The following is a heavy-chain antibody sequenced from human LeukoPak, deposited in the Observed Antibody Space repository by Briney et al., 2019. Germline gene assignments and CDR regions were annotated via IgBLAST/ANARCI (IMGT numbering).Heavy chain of an antibody. CDR3: TREGTYGDYGIYYYYMDV. J-gene: IGHJ6*03. V-gene: IGHV3-21*01. CDR2: ISSSSYI. CDR1: GFTFSSYS. Sequence: PGGSLRLSCAASGFTFSSYSMNWVRQAPGKGLEWVSSISSSSYIYYADSVKGRFTISRDKAKNSLYLQMNSLRAEDTAVYYCTREGTYGDYGIYYYYMDVWGKGTTVTVSS. D-gene: IGHD4-17*01.